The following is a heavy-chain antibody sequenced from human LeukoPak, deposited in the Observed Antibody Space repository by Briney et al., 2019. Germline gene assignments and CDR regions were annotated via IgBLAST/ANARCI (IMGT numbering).Heavy chain of an antibody. V-gene: IGHV4-4*07. CDR1: GGSISSYY. Sequence: SETLSLTCTVSGGSISSYYWSWIRQPAGKGLEWIGRIYTSGSTNYNPSLKSRVTMSVDTSKNQFSLKLSSVTAADTAVYYCARVRSKDVWRSYGSYYYYYYMDVWGKGTTVTISS. CDR3: ARVRSKDVWRSYGSYYYYYYMDV. D-gene: IGHD3-16*01. J-gene: IGHJ6*03. CDR2: IYTSGST.